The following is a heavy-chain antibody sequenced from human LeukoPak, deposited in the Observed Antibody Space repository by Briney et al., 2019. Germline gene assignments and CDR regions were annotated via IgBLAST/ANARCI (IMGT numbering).Heavy chain of an antibody. Sequence: GGSLRLSCVAPGIAFRNYAMTWVRQAPGKGLEWVSSITGSGTTTRYADSVKGRFTISRDNSVDTLYLQVNSLSAEDTAVYYCGIDPNGDYIGAFDFRGQGTKVTASS. CDR2: ITGSGTTT. CDR3: GIDPNGDYIGAFDF. CDR1: GIAFRNYA. J-gene: IGHJ3*01. V-gene: IGHV3-23*01. D-gene: IGHD4-17*01.